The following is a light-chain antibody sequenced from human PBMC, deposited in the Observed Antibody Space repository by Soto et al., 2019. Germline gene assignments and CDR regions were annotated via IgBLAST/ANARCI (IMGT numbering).Light chain of an antibody. Sequence: QSALTQSPSASGSPGQSVTISCTGTSSDVGGYNYVSWYQQHPGKAPKLMIYEVSKRPSGVPDRFSGSKSGNTASLTVSGLQSEYEADYYCSSYAGSNNEVFGGGTQLTVL. V-gene: IGLV2-8*01. CDR2: EVS. J-gene: IGLJ2*01. CDR1: SSDVGGYNY. CDR3: SSYAGSNNEV.